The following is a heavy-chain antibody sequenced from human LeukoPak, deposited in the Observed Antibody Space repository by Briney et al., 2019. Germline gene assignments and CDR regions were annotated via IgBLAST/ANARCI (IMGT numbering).Heavy chain of an antibody. D-gene: IGHD1-26*01. J-gene: IGHJ4*02. CDR2: IYYGGSTSGST. Sequence: PSETLSLTCSVSGGPIRSYYWSWLRQPPGKGLEGKGLEWIGYIYYGGSTSGSTNYNPSLKSRVTISVDTSKNQLSLKLNSVTAADTAVYYCARASGKWELPAVDYWGQGTLVTVSS. CDR3: ARASGKWELPAVDY. V-gene: IGHV4-59*01. CDR1: GGPIRSYY.